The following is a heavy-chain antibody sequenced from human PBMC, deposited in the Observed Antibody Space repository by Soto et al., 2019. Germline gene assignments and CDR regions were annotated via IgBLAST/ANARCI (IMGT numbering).Heavy chain of an antibody. Sequence: PGGSLRLSCVSSGFTFSDYYMILIRQAPGKGLEWVSYISSSSSYTNYADSVKGRFTISRDNAKNSLYLQMNSLRAEDTAVYYCARDHHRYSGYDYVDYWGQGTLVTVSS. CDR3: ARDHHRYSGYDYVDY. CDR2: ISSSSSYT. CDR1: GFTFSDYY. J-gene: IGHJ4*02. D-gene: IGHD5-12*01. V-gene: IGHV3-11*05.